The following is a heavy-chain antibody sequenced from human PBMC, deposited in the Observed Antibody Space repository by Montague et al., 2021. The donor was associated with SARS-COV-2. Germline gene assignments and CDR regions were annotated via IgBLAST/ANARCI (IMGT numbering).Heavy chain of an antibody. CDR2: IYITGAT. J-gene: IGHJ5*02. V-gene: IGHV4-61*02. CDR1: GDSTSSGRYH. Sequence: TLSLTCTVSGDSTSSGRYHWSWVRQPAGKGLEFIGRIYITGATNYTPSLKSRVAISVDTSKNQFSLKLTSVTAADTAVYHCAREQVMWWFDPWGQGTLVTVTS. CDR3: AREQVMWWFDP. D-gene: IGHD2-21*01.